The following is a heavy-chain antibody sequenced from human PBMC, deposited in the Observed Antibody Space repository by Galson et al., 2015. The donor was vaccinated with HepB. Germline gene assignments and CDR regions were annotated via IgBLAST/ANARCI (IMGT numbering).Heavy chain of an antibody. CDR1: GGSISSRNYY. CDR3: ARRAPFTGTYTTYYFDY. D-gene: IGHD1-1*01. V-gene: IGHV4-39*01. CDR2: IYYSGST. Sequence: ETLSLTCTVSGGSISSRNYYWGWIRQPPGKGLEWIGSIYYSGSTYYNPSLKSRVTISVDTSKNQFSLKLSSVTAADTAVYYCARRAPFTGTYTTYYFDYWGQGTLVTVSS. J-gene: IGHJ4*02.